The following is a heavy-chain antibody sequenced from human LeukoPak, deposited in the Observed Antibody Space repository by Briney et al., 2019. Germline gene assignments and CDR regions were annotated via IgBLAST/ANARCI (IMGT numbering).Heavy chain of an antibody. CDR2: INHSGST. CDR1: GGSFSGYS. Sequence: SETLSLTCAVYGGSFSGYSWSWIRQPPGKGLEWIGEINHSGSTNYNPSLKSRVTISVDTSKNQFSLNLSSMTAADTAVYYCARGRPLNWIHGRYFDYWGQGTLVTVSS. J-gene: IGHJ4*02. V-gene: IGHV4-34*01. D-gene: IGHD1-20*01. CDR3: ARGRPLNWIHGRYFDY.